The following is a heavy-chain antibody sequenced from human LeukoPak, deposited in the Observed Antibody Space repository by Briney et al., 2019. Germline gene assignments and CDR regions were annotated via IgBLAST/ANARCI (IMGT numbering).Heavy chain of an antibody. CDR3: ARVYGSGYYAFDI. Sequence: PSETLSLTCAVYGGSFSGYYWSWIRQPPGKGLEWIGEINHSGSTNYNPSLKSRVTISVDTSKNQFSLRLSSVTAADTAVYYCARVYGSGYYAFDIWGQGTMVTVSS. CDR1: GGSFSGYY. CDR2: INHSGST. V-gene: IGHV4-34*01. J-gene: IGHJ3*02. D-gene: IGHD3-10*01.